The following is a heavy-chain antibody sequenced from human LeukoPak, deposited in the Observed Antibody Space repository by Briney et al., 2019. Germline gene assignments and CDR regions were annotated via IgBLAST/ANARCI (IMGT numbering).Heavy chain of an antibody. Sequence: SETLSLTCAVYGGSFSGYYWSWIRQPPGKGLEWIGEINHSGSTNYNPSLKSRVTISVDTSKNQFSLKLSSVTAADTAEYYCARGRYDFWSGYSNYFDYWGQGTLVTVSS. J-gene: IGHJ4*02. D-gene: IGHD3-3*01. V-gene: IGHV4-34*01. CDR3: ARGRYDFWSGYSNYFDY. CDR2: INHSGST. CDR1: GGSFSGYY.